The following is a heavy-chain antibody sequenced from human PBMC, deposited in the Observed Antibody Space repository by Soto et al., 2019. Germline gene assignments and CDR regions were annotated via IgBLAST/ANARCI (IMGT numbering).Heavy chain of an antibody. D-gene: IGHD3-9*01. CDR1: GGTFSSYA. J-gene: IGHJ4*02. CDR2: IIPIFGTA. V-gene: IGHV1-69*01. CDR3: ARDVGDILTGYFPRLRYFDY. Sequence: QVQLVQSGAEVKKPGSSVKVSCKASGGTFSSYAISWVRQAPGQGLEWMGGIIPIFGTANYAQKFQGRVTITADESTSTAYFELSSLRSEDTAVYYCARDVGDILTGYFPRLRYFDYWGQGTLVTVSS.